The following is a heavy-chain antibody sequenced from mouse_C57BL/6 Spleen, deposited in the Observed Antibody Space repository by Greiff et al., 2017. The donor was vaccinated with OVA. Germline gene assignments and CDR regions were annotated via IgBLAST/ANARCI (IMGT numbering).Heavy chain of an antibody. CDR3: ARRGLLRYPAWFAY. V-gene: IGHV1-26*01. J-gene: IGHJ3*01. CDR1: GYTFTDYY. CDR2: INPNNGGT. D-gene: IGHD1-1*01. Sequence: VQLQQSGPELVKPGASVKISCKASGYTFTDYYMNWVKQSHGKSLEWIGDINPNNGGTSYNQKFKGKATLTVDKSSSTAYMELRSLTSEDSAVDYGARRGLLRYPAWFAYWGQGTLVTVSA.